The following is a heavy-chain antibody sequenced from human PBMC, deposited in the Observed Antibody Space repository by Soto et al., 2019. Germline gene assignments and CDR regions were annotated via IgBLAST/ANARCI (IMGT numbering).Heavy chain of an antibody. CDR2: IYSGGNT. Sequence: EVQLVETGGGLIQPGGSLRLSCAASGFTVSSNYMSWVRQAPGKGLEWVTVIYSGGNTYYADSVKGRFTISRDNSKNTLYLQMNSLRAEDTAVYYCARDRGGSPPNYYCLVMDVWGQGTTVTVSS. CDR1: GFTVSSNY. D-gene: IGHD2-15*01. CDR3: ARDRGGSPPNYYCLVMDV. V-gene: IGHV3-53*02. J-gene: IGHJ6*02.